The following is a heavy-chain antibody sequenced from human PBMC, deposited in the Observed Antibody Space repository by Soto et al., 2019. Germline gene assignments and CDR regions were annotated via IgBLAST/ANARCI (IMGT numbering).Heavy chain of an antibody. J-gene: IGHJ3*02. CDR3: ARDGVGYSSGSYPFDI. CDR2: IYYSGST. Sequence: QVQLQESGPGLVKPSETLSLTCTVSGGSISSYYWSWIRQPPGKGLEWIGYIYYSGSTNYNPSLKCRVTISVDSSKNQFSRKLSSVTAADTAVYYCARDGVGYSSGSYPFDIWGQGTMVTVTS. V-gene: IGHV4-59*01. D-gene: IGHD6-19*01. CDR1: GGSISSYY.